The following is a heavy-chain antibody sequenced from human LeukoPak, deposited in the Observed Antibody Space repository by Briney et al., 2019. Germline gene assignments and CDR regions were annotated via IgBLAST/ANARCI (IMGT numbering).Heavy chain of an antibody. CDR2: IYYSGST. CDR1: GGSISSYY. V-gene: IGHV4-59*01. D-gene: IGHD5-12*01. J-gene: IGHJ6*02. CDR3: ARGDSGDDLVDWRNYGMNV. Sequence: PSETLSLTCTVSGGSISSYYWSWIRQPPGKGLEWIGYIYYSGSTNYNPSLKSRVTISVDTSKNQFSLKLRSVTAADTAVYYCARGDSGDDLVDWRNYGMNVWGQGTTVTVSS.